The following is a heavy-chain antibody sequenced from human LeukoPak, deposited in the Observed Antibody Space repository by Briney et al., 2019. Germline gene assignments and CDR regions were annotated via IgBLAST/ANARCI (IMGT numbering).Heavy chain of an antibody. Sequence: GGSLRLSCAASGFTFSSYAMSWVRQAPGKGLEWVSAISGSGGSTYYADSVKGRFTISRDNSKNTLYLQMNSLRAEDTAVYYCAGILFIPYYYYMDVWGKGTTVTVSS. V-gene: IGHV3-23*01. CDR3: AGILFIPYYYYMDV. J-gene: IGHJ6*03. CDR1: GFTFSSYA. D-gene: IGHD2-21*01. CDR2: ISGSGGST.